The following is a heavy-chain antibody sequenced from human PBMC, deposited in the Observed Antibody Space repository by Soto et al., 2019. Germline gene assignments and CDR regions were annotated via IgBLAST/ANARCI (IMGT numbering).Heavy chain of an antibody. CDR1: GGSFSCYS. V-gene: IGHV4-34*01. CDR3: ARAPQIVAMGRPFDY. Sequence: PSETLSLTCAVYGGSFSCYSWNWIRQPPGKGLEWIGEINHSGSTNYNPSLKSRVTISLDTSKNQFSLRLTSLTAADTAVYFCARAPQIVAMGRPFDYWGQGILVTVSS. CDR2: INHSGST. J-gene: IGHJ4*02. D-gene: IGHD5-12*01.